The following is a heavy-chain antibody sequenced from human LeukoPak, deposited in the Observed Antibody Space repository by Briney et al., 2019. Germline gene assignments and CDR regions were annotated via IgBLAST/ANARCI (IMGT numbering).Heavy chain of an antibody. CDR2: ISSSSDI. CDR3: ARDPEYSSLSGAFDI. Sequence: GSLRLSCAASGFTFSSYSMNWVRQAPGKGLEWVSAISSSSDIYYAGSVKGRFTISRDNAKNSLYLQMNSLRAEDTAMYHCARDPEYSSLSGAFDIWGQGTMVTVSS. CDR1: GFTFSSYS. D-gene: IGHD6-6*01. J-gene: IGHJ3*02. V-gene: IGHV3-21*01.